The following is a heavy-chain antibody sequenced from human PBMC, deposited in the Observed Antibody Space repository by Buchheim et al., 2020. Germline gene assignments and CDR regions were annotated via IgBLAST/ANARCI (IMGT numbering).Heavy chain of an antibody. D-gene: IGHD3-22*01. CDR2: IIPILGIA. CDR1: GGTFSSYA. J-gene: IGHJ4*02. CDR3: ARAGSPTYYYDSSGYYPFDY. V-gene: IGHV1-69*04. Sequence: QVQLVQSGAEVKKPGSSVKVSCKASGGTFSSYAISWVRQAPGQGLEWMGRIIPILGIANYAQKFQGRVTITADKSTSTAYMELGSLRSEDTAVYYCARAGSPTYYYDSSGYYPFDYWGQGTL.